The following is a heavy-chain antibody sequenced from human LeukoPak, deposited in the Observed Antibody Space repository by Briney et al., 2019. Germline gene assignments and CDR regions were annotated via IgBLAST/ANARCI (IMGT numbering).Heavy chain of an antibody. D-gene: IGHD6-19*01. V-gene: IGHV4-59*01. CDR3: AREDSSGWPRFDY. CDR1: GGSISSYY. CDR2: IYYSGST. Sequence: PSETLSLTCTVSGGSISSYYWSWIRQPPGKGLEWIGYIYYSGSTNYNPSLKSRVTISVDTSKNQLSLKLSSVTAADTAVYYCAREDSSGWPRFDYWGQGTLVTVSS. J-gene: IGHJ4*02.